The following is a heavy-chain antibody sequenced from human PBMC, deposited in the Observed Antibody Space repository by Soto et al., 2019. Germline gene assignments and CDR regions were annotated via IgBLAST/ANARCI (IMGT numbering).Heavy chain of an antibody. CDR3: ARDELRGYYYGMDV. CDR2: ISPFNGNT. CDR1: GYTFTSYG. J-gene: IGHJ6*02. D-gene: IGHD3-10*01. V-gene: IGHV1-18*01. Sequence: GASVKVSCKASGYTFTSYGIGWVRQAPGQGLEWMGWISPFNGNTNYAQKLQGRVTMTTDTSTSTAYMELRSLRSDDTAVYYCARDELRGYYYGMDVWGQGTTVTVSS.